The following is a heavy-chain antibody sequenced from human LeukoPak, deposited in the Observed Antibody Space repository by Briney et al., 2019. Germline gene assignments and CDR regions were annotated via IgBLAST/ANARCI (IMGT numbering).Heavy chain of an antibody. CDR3: TRPDYYDSSSYSAFVY. CDR2: IWYDGSNK. V-gene: IGHV3-33*01. Sequence: PGRSLRLSCAASGFTFSSYGMHWVRQAPGKGLEWVAVIWYDGSNKYYADSVKGRFTISRDNSKNTLYLQMNSLRAEDTAVYYCTRPDYYDSSSYSAFVYWGQGTLVTVSS. J-gene: IGHJ4*02. CDR1: GFTFSSYG. D-gene: IGHD3-22*01.